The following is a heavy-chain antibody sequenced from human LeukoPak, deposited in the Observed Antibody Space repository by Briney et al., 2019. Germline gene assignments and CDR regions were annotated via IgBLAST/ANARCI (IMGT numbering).Heavy chain of an antibody. CDR2: ISAYNGNT. Sequence: GASVKVSCRASGYTFTGYYLHWVRQAPGQGLEWMGWISAYNGNTNYAQKLQGRVTMTTDTSTSTAYMELRSLRSDDTAVYYCARAGWGPRGVVVPAASEFDPWGQGTLVTVSS. J-gene: IGHJ5*02. D-gene: IGHD2-2*01. CDR1: GYTFTGYY. V-gene: IGHV1-18*04. CDR3: ARAGWGPRGVVVPAASEFDP.